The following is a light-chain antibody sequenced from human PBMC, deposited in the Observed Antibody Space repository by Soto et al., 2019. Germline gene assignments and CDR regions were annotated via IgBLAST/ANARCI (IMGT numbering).Light chain of an antibody. V-gene: IGKV3-15*01. CDR3: QQYSTSLT. J-gene: IGKJ4*02. Sequence: EILMTQSPATLSVSPGERVILSCRASQSVGSTLAWYQQKPGQAPRLLIRGASTRATGVPARFSSSGSGTEFPLHISSLKSEDFTVYYCQQYSTSLTFGGGTTLEIK. CDR2: GAS. CDR1: QSVGST.